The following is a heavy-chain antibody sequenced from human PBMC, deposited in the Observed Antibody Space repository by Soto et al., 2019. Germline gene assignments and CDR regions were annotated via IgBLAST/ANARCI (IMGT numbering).Heavy chain of an antibody. D-gene: IGHD4-17*01. Sequence: ASVKVSCKASGYTFTGYYMHWVRQAPGQGLEWMGWINPNSGGTNYAQKFQGWVTMTRDTSISTAYMELSRLRSDDTAVYYCAREVPYGDYGGYFDYWGQGTLVTVSS. V-gene: IGHV1-2*04. J-gene: IGHJ4*02. CDR1: GYTFTGYY. CDR3: AREVPYGDYGGYFDY. CDR2: INPNSGGT.